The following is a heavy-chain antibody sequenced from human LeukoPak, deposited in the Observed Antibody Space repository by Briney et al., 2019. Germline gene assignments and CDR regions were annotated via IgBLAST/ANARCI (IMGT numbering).Heavy chain of an antibody. CDR2: ISGSGGIT. J-gene: IGHJ4*02. CDR1: GFTFSSYT. D-gene: IGHD3-22*01. V-gene: IGHV3-23*01. Sequence: GGSLRLSCAASGFTFSSYTMNWVRQAPGKGLEWVSGISGSGGITHYADSVRGRFTISRDNSKNTLYLQMNSLRAEDTAVYYCAKDPTDFDSSGQTYFDYWGQGSLVTVSS. CDR3: AKDPTDFDSSGQTYFDY.